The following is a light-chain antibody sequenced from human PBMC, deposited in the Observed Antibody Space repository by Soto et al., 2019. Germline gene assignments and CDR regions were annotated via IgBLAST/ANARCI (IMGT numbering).Light chain of an antibody. CDR1: SSSIGSNY. Sequence: QSVLTQPPSASGTPGQRVTISCSESSSSIGSNYIYWYQQLPGTAPKLLIYRDSQRPSGVPDRFSGSKSGTSASLAISGLRSEDEADYYCSSYAGSNNLVFGGGTQLTVL. CDR2: RDS. CDR3: SSYAGSNNLV. V-gene: IGLV1-47*01. J-gene: IGLJ2*01.